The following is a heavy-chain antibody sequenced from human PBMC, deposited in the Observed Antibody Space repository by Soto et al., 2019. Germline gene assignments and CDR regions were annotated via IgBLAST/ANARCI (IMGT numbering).Heavy chain of an antibody. V-gene: IGHV5-51*03. CDR1: GYKVSTWHNFTSYW. J-gene: IGHJ6*02. Sequence: GRSLKISCMGSGYKVSTWHNFTSYWIAWVRQMPGEGLEWMGIIYPGGSDTRYSPSFQGQVTISADKSINSVYLQWSSLKASDTATYYCARLGFNYDFLSGYYNVHHYYGIDVWGQGTTVTVSS. D-gene: IGHD3-3*01. CDR2: IYPGGSDT. CDR3: ARLGFNYDFLSGYYNVHHYYGIDV.